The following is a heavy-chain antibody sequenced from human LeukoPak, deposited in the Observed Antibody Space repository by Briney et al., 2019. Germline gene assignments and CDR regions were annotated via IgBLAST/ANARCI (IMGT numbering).Heavy chain of an antibody. Sequence: PGASLRLSCAASGFTFSSYAMSWVRQAPGKGLEWVSAISGSGGSTYYADSVKGRFTISRDNPKNTLYLQMNSLRAEDTAVYYCAKAYFMGATTGWFDPWGQGTLVTVSS. J-gene: IGHJ5*02. V-gene: IGHV3-23*01. CDR2: ISGSGGST. D-gene: IGHD1-26*01. CDR3: AKAYFMGATTGWFDP. CDR1: GFTFSSYA.